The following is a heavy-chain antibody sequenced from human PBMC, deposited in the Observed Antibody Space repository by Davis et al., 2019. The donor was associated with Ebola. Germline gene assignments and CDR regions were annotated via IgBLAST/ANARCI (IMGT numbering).Heavy chain of an antibody. CDR2: ISGSGGST. J-gene: IGHJ6*04. Sequence: GESLKISCAASGFTFSTYAMNWVRQGPGKGLEWVSGISGSGGSTDYADSVKGRFTISRDNSKKTLYLQMNSLRAEDTAVYYCAKSGLSFGVVKYHYGMDVWGKGTTVTVSS. CDR3: AKSGLSFGVVKYHYGMDV. CDR1: GFTFSTYA. V-gene: IGHV3-23*01. D-gene: IGHD3-3*01.